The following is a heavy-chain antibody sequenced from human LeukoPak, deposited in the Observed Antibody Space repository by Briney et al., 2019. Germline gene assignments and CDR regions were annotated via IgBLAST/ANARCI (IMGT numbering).Heavy chain of an antibody. CDR2: IYHSGST. Sequence: SQTLSLTCTVSGGSISSGGYYWSWIRQPPGKGLEWIGYIYHSGSTYYNPSLKSRVTISVDRSKNQFSLKLSSVTAADTAVYYCARAAPTAHYDFWSGYRPFDYWGQGTLVTVSS. D-gene: IGHD3-3*01. V-gene: IGHV4-30-2*01. CDR3: ARAAPTAHYDFWSGYRPFDY. CDR1: GGSISSGGYY. J-gene: IGHJ4*02.